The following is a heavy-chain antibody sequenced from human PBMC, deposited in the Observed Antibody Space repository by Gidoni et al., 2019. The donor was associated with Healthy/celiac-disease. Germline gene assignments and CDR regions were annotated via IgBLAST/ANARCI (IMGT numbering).Heavy chain of an antibody. CDR3: ARGGVVVPAAIKAFDI. CDR2: IIPIFGTA. V-gene: IGHV1-69*06. Sequence: QVQLVQSGAEVKKPGSSVKVSCKASGGTFSSSAISWVRQAPGQGLEWMGGIIPIFGTANYAQKFQGRVTITADKSTSTAYMELSSLRSEDTAVYYCARGGVVVPAAIKAFDIWGQGTMVTVSS. D-gene: IGHD2-2*02. CDR1: GGTFSSSA. J-gene: IGHJ3*02.